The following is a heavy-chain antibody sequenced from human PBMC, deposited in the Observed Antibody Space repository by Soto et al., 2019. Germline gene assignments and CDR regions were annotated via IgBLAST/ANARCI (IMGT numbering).Heavy chain of an antibody. V-gene: IGHV3-30*18. CDR3: AKDLGAHYGSGSSYFDY. CDR1: GFTFSSYG. D-gene: IGHD3-10*01. CDR2: ISYDGSNK. J-gene: IGHJ4*02. Sequence: GGSLRLSCAASGFTFSSYGMHWVRQAPGKGLEWVAVISYDGSNKYYADSVKGRFTISRDNSKNTLYLQMNSLRAEDTAVYYCAKDLGAHYGSGSSYFDYWGQGTLVTVSS.